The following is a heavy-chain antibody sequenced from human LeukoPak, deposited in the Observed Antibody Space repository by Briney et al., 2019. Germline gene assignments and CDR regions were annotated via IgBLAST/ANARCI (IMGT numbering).Heavy chain of an antibody. CDR2: IKQDGSEK. D-gene: IGHD3-3*01. CDR3: ARDRAYYDFWDAFEI. Sequence: GGTLRLSCAASGFTFSSYWMSWVRQAPGKGLEWVANIKQDGSEKYYVDSVKGRFTISRDNAKNSLYLQMNSLRAEDTAVYYCARDRAYYDFWDAFEIWGQGTMVTVSS. J-gene: IGHJ3*02. CDR1: GFTFSSYW. V-gene: IGHV3-7*01.